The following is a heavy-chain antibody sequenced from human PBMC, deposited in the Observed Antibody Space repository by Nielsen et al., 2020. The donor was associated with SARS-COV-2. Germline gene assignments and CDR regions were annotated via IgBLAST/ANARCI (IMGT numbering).Heavy chain of an antibody. Sequence: SVKVSCKASGGSFDSYAISWVRQAPGQGLEWMGGLIPVFGAANYAQKFQGRVTITADESTSIAYLRLTNLRSDDTAVYYCARVAERTGTTFFYYHNLAVWGPGTTVIVSS. V-gene: IGHV1-69*13. CDR1: GGSFDSYA. D-gene: IGHD1-1*01. CDR2: LIPVFGAA. J-gene: IGHJ6*02. CDR3: ARVAERTGTTFFYYHNLAV.